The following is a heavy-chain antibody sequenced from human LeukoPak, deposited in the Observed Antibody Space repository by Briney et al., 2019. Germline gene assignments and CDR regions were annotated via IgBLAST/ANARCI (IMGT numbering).Heavy chain of an antibody. CDR3: ARSRGLLWFGEFLEFDY. D-gene: IGHD3-10*01. J-gene: IGHJ4*02. CDR1: GYTFTSYD. CDR2: MNPNSGNT. Sequence: ASVKVSCKASGYTFTSYDINWVRQATGQGLEWMGWMNPNSGNTGYAQKLQGRVTITRNTSISTAYMELSSLRSEDTAVYYCARSRGLLWFGEFLEFDYWGQGTLVTVSS. V-gene: IGHV1-8*03.